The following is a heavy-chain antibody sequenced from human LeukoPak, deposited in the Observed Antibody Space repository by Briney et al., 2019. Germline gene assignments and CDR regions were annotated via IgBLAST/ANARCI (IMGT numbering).Heavy chain of an antibody. CDR3: ARVSTFGGVILYYYYYMDV. J-gene: IGHJ6*03. Sequence: GGSLRLSCMASGFTFDDYAMHWVRQAPGKGLEWVVGISWNSGNIAYADSVKGRFTISRDNAKNSLYLQMNSLRAEDTALYYCARVSTFGGVILYYYYYMDVWGKGTTVTVSS. V-gene: IGHV3-9*01. CDR2: ISWNSGNI. CDR1: GFTFDDYA. D-gene: IGHD3-16*01.